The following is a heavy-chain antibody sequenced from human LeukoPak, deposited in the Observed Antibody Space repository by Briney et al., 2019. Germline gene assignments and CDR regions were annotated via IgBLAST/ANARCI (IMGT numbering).Heavy chain of an antibody. CDR3: ARRPGSWAYWYFDL. D-gene: IGHD6-13*01. J-gene: IGHJ2*01. CDR1: GGSISSSSYY. CDR2: IYYSGST. V-gene: IGHV4-39*01. Sequence: SETLSLTCTVSGGSISSSSYYWGWIRQPPGKGLEWIGSIYYSGSTYYNPSLKSRVTISVDTSKNQFSLKLSSVTAADTAVYYCARRPGSWAYWYFDLWGRGTLVTVSS.